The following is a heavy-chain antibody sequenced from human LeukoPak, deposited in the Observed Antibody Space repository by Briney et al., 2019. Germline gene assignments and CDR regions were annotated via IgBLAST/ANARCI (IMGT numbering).Heavy chain of an antibody. Sequence: ASVKVSCKASGYTFTNYGITWVRQAPGQGLEWMGWISAYNGNTNYAQKFQGRVTMTTDTSTNTAYMELSSLRSEDTAVYYCATGPYCSSTSCAIGYWGQGTLVTVSS. CDR1: GYTFTNYG. J-gene: IGHJ4*02. CDR2: ISAYNGNT. V-gene: IGHV1-18*01. CDR3: ATGPYCSSTSCAIGY. D-gene: IGHD2-2*01.